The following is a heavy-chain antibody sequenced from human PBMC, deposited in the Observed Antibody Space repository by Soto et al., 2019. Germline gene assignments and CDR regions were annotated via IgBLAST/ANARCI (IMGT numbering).Heavy chain of an antibody. CDR2: IRSKAYGGTT. CDR3: TTTMIVVVITTPPDY. Sequence: GSLRLSCTASGFAFFDYAIIWFRHSPWKGLEWVGFIRSKAYGGTTEYAASVKGRFTISRDDSKSIAYLQMNSLKTEDTAVYYCTTTMIVVVITTPPDYWGQGTLVTVSS. CDR1: GFAFFDYA. J-gene: IGHJ4*02. V-gene: IGHV3-49*03. D-gene: IGHD3-22*01.